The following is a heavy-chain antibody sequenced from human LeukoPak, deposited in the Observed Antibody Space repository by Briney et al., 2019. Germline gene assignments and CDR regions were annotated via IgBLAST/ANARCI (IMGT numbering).Heavy chain of an antibody. J-gene: IGHJ6*03. CDR3: ARAAGNTYAMDV. CDR1: GFAFSRYL. Sequence: PGGSLRLSCAASGFAFSRYLMHWVCHAPGKGLVWVSRIQTDEKDTTYADSVKGRFTISRDNAKNTLYLQMDSLRDDEDTAVYYCARAAGNTYAMDVWGKGTTVTVSS. V-gene: IGHV3-74*03. D-gene: IGHD2/OR15-2a*01. CDR2: IQTDEKDT.